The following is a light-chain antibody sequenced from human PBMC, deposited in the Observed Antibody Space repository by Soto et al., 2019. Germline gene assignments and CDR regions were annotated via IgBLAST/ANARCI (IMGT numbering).Light chain of an antibody. Sequence: EIVLTQFPGTLSLSPGESATLSCRASQSVGSNYLAWYQQRPGQPPNLLIFGASHRAPVIPGRFSGSGSGPGFTLTIRTLEPEDLAVYYCKQHGTSSHTFGKRTKVDIK. CDR2: GAS. CDR1: QSVGSNY. CDR3: KQHGTSSHT. J-gene: IGKJ1*01. V-gene: IGKV3-20*01.